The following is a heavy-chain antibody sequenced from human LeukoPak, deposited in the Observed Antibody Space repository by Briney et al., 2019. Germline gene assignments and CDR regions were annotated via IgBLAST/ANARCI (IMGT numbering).Heavy chain of an antibody. CDR3: AKRQTGTTYFDY. Sequence: GGSLRLSCAASGSTFSSYAMSLVRQAPGKGLEWVSAISGSGGSTYYADSVKGRFTISRDNSKNTLYLQMNSLRAEDTAVYYCAKRQTGTTYFDYWGQGTLVTVSS. CDR2: ISGSGGST. D-gene: IGHD1-1*01. J-gene: IGHJ4*02. CDR1: GSTFSSYA. V-gene: IGHV3-23*01.